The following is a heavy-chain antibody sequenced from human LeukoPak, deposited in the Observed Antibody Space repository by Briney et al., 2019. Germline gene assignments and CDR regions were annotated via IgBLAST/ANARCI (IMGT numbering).Heavy chain of an antibody. Sequence: GGSLTLSCAASGFTFSYHWMTWVRQAPGKGLEWVANIKNDGAVKNYVDSVKGRFTISRDNAKNSLYLQMNSLRAEDTAVYYCAKAKYSSSWYADYWGQGTLVTVSS. D-gene: IGHD6-13*01. J-gene: IGHJ4*02. CDR3: AKAKYSSSWYADY. CDR1: GFTFSYHW. CDR2: IKNDGAVK. V-gene: IGHV3-7*03.